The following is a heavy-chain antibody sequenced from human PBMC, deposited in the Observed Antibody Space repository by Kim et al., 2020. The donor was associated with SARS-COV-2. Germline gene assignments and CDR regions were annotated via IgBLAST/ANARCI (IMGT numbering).Heavy chain of an antibody. Sequence: ASVKVSCKASGYTFTSYAIHWVRQAPGQRLEWMGWINAGNGNTKYSQKLQARVTITRDTSASTAYMELSSLRSEDTAVYYCARDGGYGGNSDYWGQGTLVTVSS. CDR2: INAGNGNT. J-gene: IGHJ4*02. D-gene: IGHD2-21*02. V-gene: IGHV1-3*01. CDR1: GYTFTSYA. CDR3: ARDGGYGGNSDY.